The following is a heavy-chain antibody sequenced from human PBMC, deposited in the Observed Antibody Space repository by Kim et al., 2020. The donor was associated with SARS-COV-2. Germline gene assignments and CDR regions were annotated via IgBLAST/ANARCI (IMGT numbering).Heavy chain of an antibody. D-gene: IGHD5-18*01. J-gene: IGHJ5*02. V-gene: IGHV4-59*01. Sequence: SLKSRVTISVDTSKNQLSLKLSSVSAADTAVYYCAREGEYSYGLKGWFDPWGQGTLVTVSS. CDR3: AREGEYSYGLKGWFDP.